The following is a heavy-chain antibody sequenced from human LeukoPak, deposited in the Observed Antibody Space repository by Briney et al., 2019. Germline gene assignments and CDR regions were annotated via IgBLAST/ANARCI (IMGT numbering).Heavy chain of an antibody. V-gene: IGHV1-18*01. CDR3: ARVDPPYSYGYFDY. D-gene: IGHD5-18*01. J-gene: IGHJ4*02. Sequence: ASVKVSCKASGYTFTSYGISWVRQAPGQGLEWMGWISAYNGNTNYAQKLQGRVTMTTDTSTSTAYMELRSLRSDDTAVYYCARVDPPYSYGYFDYCGQGTLVTVSS. CDR1: GYTFTSYG. CDR2: ISAYNGNT.